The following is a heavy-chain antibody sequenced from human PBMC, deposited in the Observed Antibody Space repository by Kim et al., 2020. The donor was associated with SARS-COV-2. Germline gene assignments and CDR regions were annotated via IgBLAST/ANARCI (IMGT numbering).Heavy chain of an antibody. D-gene: IGHD6-19*01. CDR3: AKEVSRGWRHDY. J-gene: IGHJ4*02. V-gene: IGHV3-23*01. CDR1: GFSFSTYA. CDR2: IGGRGVKT. Sequence: GGSLRLSCAASGFSFSTYAMSWVRQPPGKGLEWVSGIGGRGVKTYYADFVKGRVTISRDNSKKTLYLEVNSLGAEDTAIYYCAKEVSRGWRHDYWGRGTLVTV.